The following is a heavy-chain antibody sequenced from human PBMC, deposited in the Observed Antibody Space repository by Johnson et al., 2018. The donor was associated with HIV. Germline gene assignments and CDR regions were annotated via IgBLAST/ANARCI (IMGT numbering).Heavy chain of an antibody. V-gene: IGHV3-30*18. Sequence: QVHLVESGGGVVQPGGSLRLSCAASGFTFSNYGMHWVRQAPGKGLEWVAVSSYDGTNKYYADSVKGRLTISRDNSKNTLYLQMNSLRAEDTAVYYCAKVWYYYGSGSAFDIWGQGTMVTVSS. D-gene: IGHD3-10*01. CDR3: AKVWYYYGSGSAFDI. J-gene: IGHJ3*02. CDR1: GFTFSNYG. CDR2: SSYDGTNK.